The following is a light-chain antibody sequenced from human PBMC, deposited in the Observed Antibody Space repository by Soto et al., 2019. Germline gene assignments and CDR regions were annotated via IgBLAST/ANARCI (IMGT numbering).Light chain of an antibody. Sequence: EIVMTQSPATLSVSPGEGATLSCRASQSVGRDLAWYQQKPGQAPRLLIYGASTRATGIPARFTGSGSGTEFPLAINSLPSEGFAVSWCQQYNTWPPTFGPGTTVDIK. CDR1: QSVGRD. CDR2: GAS. CDR3: QQYNTWPPT. V-gene: IGKV3-15*01. J-gene: IGKJ3*01.